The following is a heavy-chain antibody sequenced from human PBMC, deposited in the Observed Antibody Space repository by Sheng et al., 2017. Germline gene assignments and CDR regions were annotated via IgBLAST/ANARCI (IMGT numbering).Heavy chain of an antibody. CDR3: ARDRPYYDITPDYYYMDV. V-gene: IGHV3-66*02. Sequence: EVQLVESGGGLVQPGGSLRLSCAASGFTVSSNYMSWVRQAPGKGLEWVSVIYSGGSTYYADSVKGRFTISRDNSKNTLYLQMNSLRAEDTAVYYCARDRPYYDITPDYYYMDVWGKGTTVTVSS. J-gene: IGHJ6*03. D-gene: IGHD3-9*01. CDR1: GFTVSSNY. CDR2: IYSGGST.